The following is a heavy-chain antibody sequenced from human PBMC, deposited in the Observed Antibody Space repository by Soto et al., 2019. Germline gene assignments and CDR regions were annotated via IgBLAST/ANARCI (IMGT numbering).Heavy chain of an antibody. J-gene: IGHJ4*02. Sequence: QVHLQESGPGLVKPSQTLALTCTVSGCSISSGGYYWSWIRQQPGKGLEWIGYIYYSGSTYYNPSLKSRVTISVDPSKNQFSLKLSSVTAADPAGYSCAKYSYGMYYFDYCGQGTLVTVSS. CDR3: AKYSYGMYYFDY. V-gene: IGHV4-31*03. CDR2: IYYSGST. D-gene: IGHD5-18*01. CDR1: GCSISSGGYY.